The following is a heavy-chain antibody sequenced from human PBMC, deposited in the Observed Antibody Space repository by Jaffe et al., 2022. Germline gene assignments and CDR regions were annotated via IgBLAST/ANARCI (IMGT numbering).Heavy chain of an antibody. Sequence: EVQLVESGGGLVQPGGSLRLSCAASGFTFSSYSMNWVRQAPGKGLEWVSYISSSSSTIYYADSVKGRFTISRDNAKNSLYLQMNSLRAEDTAVYYCARDSGWLGDAFDIWGQGTMVTVSS. CDR2: ISSSSSTI. J-gene: IGHJ3*02. V-gene: IGHV3-48*01. D-gene: IGHD6-19*01. CDR3: ARDSGWLGDAFDI. CDR1: GFTFSSYS.